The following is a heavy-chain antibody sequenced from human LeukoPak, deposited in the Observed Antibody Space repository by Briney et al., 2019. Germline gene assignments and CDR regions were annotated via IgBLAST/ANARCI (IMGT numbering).Heavy chain of an antibody. V-gene: IGHV3-64*01. CDR3: ARAGSLYSSGWYLDKDAFDI. CDR2: ISSNGGST. D-gene: IGHD6-19*01. J-gene: IGHJ3*02. CDR1: GFTFSSYA. Sequence: PGGSVRLSCAASGFTFSSYAMHWVRQAPGKGLEYVSAISSNGGSTYYANSVKGRFTISRDNSKNTLYLQMGSLRAEDMAVYYCARAGSLYSSGWYLDKDAFDIWGQGTMVTVSS.